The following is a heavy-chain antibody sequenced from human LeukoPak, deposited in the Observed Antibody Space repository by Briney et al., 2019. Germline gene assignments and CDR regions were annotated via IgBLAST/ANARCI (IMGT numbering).Heavy chain of an antibody. CDR1: GFTFSSYS. Sequence: GGSLRLSCAASGFTFSSYSMNWVRQAPGKGLEWVSSISSSSSYIYYADSVKGRFTISRDNAKNSLYLQMNSLRAEDTAVYYCARVSYSSSWSADYFDYWGQGTLVTVSS. J-gene: IGHJ4*02. CDR2: ISSSSSYI. V-gene: IGHV3-21*01. CDR3: ARVSYSSSWSADYFDY. D-gene: IGHD6-13*01.